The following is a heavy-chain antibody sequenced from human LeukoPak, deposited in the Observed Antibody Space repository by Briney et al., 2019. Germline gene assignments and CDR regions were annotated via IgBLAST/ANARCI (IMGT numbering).Heavy chain of an antibody. Sequence: GGSLRLSCAASGFTFSSYSMNWVRQAPGKGLEWVSSISSSRSYIYYTDSVKGRFTISRDSAKNSLYLQMNSLRAEDTAVYYCARDSIVGAIGWFDPWGQGTLVTVSS. CDR2: ISSSRSYI. CDR1: GFTFSSYS. V-gene: IGHV3-21*01. CDR3: ARDSIVGAIGWFDP. J-gene: IGHJ5*02. D-gene: IGHD1-26*01.